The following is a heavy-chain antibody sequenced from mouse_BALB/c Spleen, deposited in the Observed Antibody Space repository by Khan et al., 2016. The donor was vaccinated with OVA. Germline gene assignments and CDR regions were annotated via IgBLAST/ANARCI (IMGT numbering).Heavy chain of an antibody. CDR2: VNPNNGDT. V-gene: IGHV1-26*01. CDR3: ARGYEFFPY. CDR1: GYSFTVYY. D-gene: IGHD2-12*01. J-gene: IGHJ3*01. Sequence: VQLQQSGPDLVKPGASVKISCKASGYSFTVYYMTWVKQSHGKSPEWIGRVNPNNGDTNYNQNFKGKAILTVDKSSNTAYMELRSLTSEDSSVFYCARGYEFFPYWGQGTLVTVSA.